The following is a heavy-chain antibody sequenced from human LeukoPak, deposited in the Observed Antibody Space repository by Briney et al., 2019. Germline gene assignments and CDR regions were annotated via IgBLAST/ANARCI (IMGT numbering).Heavy chain of an antibody. CDR1: GGSISSGDYY. CDR2: IYYSGST. D-gene: IGHD5-18*01. V-gene: IGHV4-30-4*01. J-gene: IGHJ4*02. CDR3: ASTRGYSYGSLDY. Sequence: SETLSLTCTVSGGSISSGDYYWSWIRQPPGTGLEWIGYIYYSGSTYYNPSLKSRVTISVDTSKNQFSLKLSSVTAADTAVYYCASTRGYSYGSLDYWGQGTLVTVSS.